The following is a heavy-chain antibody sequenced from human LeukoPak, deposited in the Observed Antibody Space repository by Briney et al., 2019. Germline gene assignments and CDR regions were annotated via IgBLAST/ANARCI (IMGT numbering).Heavy chain of an antibody. CDR1: GGSISSFY. Sequence: PSETLSLTCTVSGGSISSFYWSWIRQPPGKGLEWIGYIYYSGSTNYNPSLKSRVTISIDTSKNQFSLNLSSVTAADTAFYYCARHEWNDFYAFDIWGQGAMVTVSS. CDR3: ARHEWNDFYAFDI. CDR2: IYYSGST. J-gene: IGHJ3*02. D-gene: IGHD1-1*01. V-gene: IGHV4-59*08.